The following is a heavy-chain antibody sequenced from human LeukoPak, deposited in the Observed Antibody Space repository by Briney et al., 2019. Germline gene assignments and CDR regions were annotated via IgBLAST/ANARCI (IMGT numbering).Heavy chain of an antibody. Sequence: PSGTLSLTCAVSGGSISSSNWWSWVRQPPGKGLEWIGEIYHSGSTNYNPSLKSRVTISVDKSKNQFSLKLSSVTAADTAVYYCARSVVVPAAMYYYYYYGMDVWGRGTTVTVSS. CDR1: GGSISSSNW. D-gene: IGHD2-2*01. CDR3: ARSVVVPAAMYYYYYYGMDV. V-gene: IGHV4-4*02. CDR2: IYHSGST. J-gene: IGHJ6*02.